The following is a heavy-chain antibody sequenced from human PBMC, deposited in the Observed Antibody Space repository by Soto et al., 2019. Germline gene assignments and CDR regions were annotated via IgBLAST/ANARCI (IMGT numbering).Heavy chain of an antibody. CDR3: ATYNRGAFDY. CDR1: GGSISSSSYY. J-gene: IGHJ4*02. CDR2: IYYSGST. Sequence: SETLSLTCTVSGGSISSSSYYWGWIRQPPGKGLEWIGSIYYSGSTYYNPSLKSRVTISVDTSKNQFSLKLSSVTAADTAVYYCATYNRGAFDYWGQGTPVTVSS. D-gene: IGHD1-20*01. V-gene: IGHV4-39*01.